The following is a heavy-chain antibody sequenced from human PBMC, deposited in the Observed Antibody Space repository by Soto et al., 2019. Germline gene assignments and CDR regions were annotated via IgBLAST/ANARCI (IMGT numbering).Heavy chain of an antibody. Sequence: GGSLRLSCAASGFTFSSYSMNWVRQAPGKGLEWVSSISSSSSYIYYADSVKGRFTISRDNAKNSLYLQMNSLRAEVTAVYYCARYHQGSHFDYWGQGTLVTVSS. CDR1: GFTFSSYS. CDR3: ARYHQGSHFDY. D-gene: IGHD1-26*01. CDR2: ISSSSSYI. V-gene: IGHV3-21*01. J-gene: IGHJ4*02.